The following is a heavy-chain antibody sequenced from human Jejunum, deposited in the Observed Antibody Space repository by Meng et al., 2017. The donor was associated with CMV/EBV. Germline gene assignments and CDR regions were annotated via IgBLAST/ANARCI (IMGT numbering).Heavy chain of an antibody. CDR3: ARVEQEMC. CDR2: INSDGSDT. J-gene: IGHJ4*02. V-gene: IGHV3-74*01. D-gene: IGHD1/OR15-1a*01. Sequence: EVQLVDSGGGLVQPGGTLRLSCAASGFTFSSNWMHWVRQAPGKGLVWVSHINSDGSDTNYADSVKGRFTISRDNAKNTLYLQMNSLRDEDTAVYYCARVEQEMCWGQGTLVTVSS. CDR1: GFTFSSNW.